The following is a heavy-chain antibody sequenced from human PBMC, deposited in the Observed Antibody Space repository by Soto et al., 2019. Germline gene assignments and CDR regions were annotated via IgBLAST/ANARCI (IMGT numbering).Heavy chain of an antibody. Sequence: QVQLVESGGGVVQPGRSLRLSCAASGFTFSSYGMHWVRQAPGKGLEWVAVIWYDGNIKYYADSVKGRFTISRDNSKNTVYLQMSSLRAEDTAVYYCARVSEGGSDCGGLDYWGQGPLVTVS. CDR1: GFTFSSYG. D-gene: IGHD1-26*01. CDR2: IWYDGNIK. V-gene: IGHV3-33*01. CDR3: ARVSEGGSDCGGLDY. J-gene: IGHJ4*02.